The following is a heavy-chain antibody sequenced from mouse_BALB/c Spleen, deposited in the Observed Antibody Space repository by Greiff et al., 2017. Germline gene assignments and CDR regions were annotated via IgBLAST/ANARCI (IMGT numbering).Heavy chain of an antibody. J-gene: IGHJ2*01. Sequence: EVKLMESGGGLVQPGGSLRLSCATSGFTFSDFYMEWVRQPPGKRLEWIAISRNKANDYTTEYSASVKGRFIVSRDTSQSILYLQMNALRTEDTAIYYCARDGPYGFFDHWGQGTTLTVSS. V-gene: IGHV7-1*02. D-gene: IGHD1-1*01. CDR1: GFTFSDFY. CDR2: SRNKANDYTT. CDR3: ARDGPYGFFDH.